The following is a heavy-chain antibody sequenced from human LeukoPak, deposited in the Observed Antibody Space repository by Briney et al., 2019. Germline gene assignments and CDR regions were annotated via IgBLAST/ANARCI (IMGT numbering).Heavy chain of an antibody. CDR1: GDSLSSGVSY. CDR2: IYNSGSS. Sequence: SETLSLTCTVSGDSLSSGVSYWSWISQLPGKGLEWIGHIYNSGSSLCNPSLKSRVIISKDTSRNQFSLKLNSVTAADTAVYFCARGRGYGYGIDYWGQGTLVTVSS. J-gene: IGHJ4*02. V-gene: IGHV4-31*03. CDR3: ARGRGYGYGIDY. D-gene: IGHD5-18*01.